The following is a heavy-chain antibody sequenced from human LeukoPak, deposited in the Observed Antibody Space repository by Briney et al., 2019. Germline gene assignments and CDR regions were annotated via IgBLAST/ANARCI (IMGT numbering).Heavy chain of an antibody. CDR1: GINFNDAW. CDR2: VRMIAEGEKT. V-gene: IGHV3-15*01. J-gene: IGHJ5*02. Sequence: GGSLRLSGEGSGINFNDAWMSWIRQAPGKGLEWVGRVRMIAEGEKTDYPAHVRGRFLISRAESKTMGYRPMKRLETPHTAIYYWCAGLGKTVGDPGGQGTRLTV. D-gene: IGHD3-10*01. CDR3: CAGLGKTVGDP.